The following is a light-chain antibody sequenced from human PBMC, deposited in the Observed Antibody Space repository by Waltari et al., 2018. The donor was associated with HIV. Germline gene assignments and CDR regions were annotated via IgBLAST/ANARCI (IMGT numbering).Light chain of an antibody. Sequence: SYDLTQPPSVSVSPGQTASIPCSGDNLGNKYACWYQQKPGQSPVLVIYQDTKRPSGIPERFSGSHSENTATLTVSGTQAMDEADYYCQAWDSSTVLFGGGTTLTVL. V-gene: IGLV3-1*01. CDR2: QDT. CDR1: NLGNKY. J-gene: IGLJ2*01. CDR3: QAWDSSTVL.